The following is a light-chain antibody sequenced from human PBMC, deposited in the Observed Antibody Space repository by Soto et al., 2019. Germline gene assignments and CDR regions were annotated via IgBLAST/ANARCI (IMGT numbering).Light chain of an antibody. CDR3: QQRSEWALT. V-gene: IGKV3-11*01. CDR1: QSVTSY. J-gene: IGKJ5*01. CDR2: DVS. Sequence: EIVVSHSPPTLSVSPGERATLSCRASQSVTSYLAWYQQKPGQAPRLLIYDVSNRARGIPARFSGSGSETNFTLTISSLEPEDFVVYYCQQRSEWALTFGQGTRMEIK.